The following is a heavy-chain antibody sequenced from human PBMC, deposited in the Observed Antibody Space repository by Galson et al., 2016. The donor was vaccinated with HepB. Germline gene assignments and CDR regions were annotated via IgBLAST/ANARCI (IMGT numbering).Heavy chain of an antibody. Sequence: LVKPTQTLTLTCTFSGFSLSTSAVGVGWIRPAPGKAPEWLAFIYWHDNEHYSPSLESRLTITKDTSKNQVVLTMTNMDPVDTGTYYCARGSGWLLDRWGQGTLVTVSS. CDR3: ARGSGWLLDR. D-gene: IGHD6-19*01. CDR1: GFSLSTSAVG. J-gene: IGHJ5*02. CDR2: IYWHDNE. V-gene: IGHV2-5*01.